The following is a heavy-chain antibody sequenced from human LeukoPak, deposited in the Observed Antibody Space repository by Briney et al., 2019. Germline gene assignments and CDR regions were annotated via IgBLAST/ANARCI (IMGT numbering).Heavy chain of an antibody. CDR1: GFTFDDYA. CDR2: ISWSSGSI. D-gene: IGHD5-18*01. Sequence: GGSLRLSCAASGFTFDDYAMHWVRQAPGKGLEWVSGISWSSGSIGYADSVKGRFTISGDNAKNSLYLQMNSLRAEDTALYYCAKASGYSYGYPFDYWGQGTLVTVSS. V-gene: IGHV3-9*01. J-gene: IGHJ4*02. CDR3: AKASGYSYGYPFDY.